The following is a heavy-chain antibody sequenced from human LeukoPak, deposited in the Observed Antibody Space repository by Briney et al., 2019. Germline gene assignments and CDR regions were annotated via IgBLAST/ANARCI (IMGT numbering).Heavy chain of an antibody. Sequence: PGGSLRLSCAASGITFSDTWMSWVRQAPGKGLECVAVISHDGSKKYYADFVKGRFTISRDNSKNTLYLHMNSLIPEDTAVYFCAKDWKFYYVSGSFFPDNWGQGTLVTVSS. CDR1: GITFSDTW. CDR3: AKDWKFYYVSGSFFPDN. D-gene: IGHD3-10*01. CDR2: ISHDGSKK. J-gene: IGHJ4*02. V-gene: IGHV3-30*18.